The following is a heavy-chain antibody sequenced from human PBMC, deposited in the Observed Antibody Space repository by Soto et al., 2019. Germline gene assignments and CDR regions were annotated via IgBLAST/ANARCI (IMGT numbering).Heavy chain of an antibody. V-gene: IGHV3-23*01. Sequence: EVQLLESGGGLVQPGGSLRLSCAASGFTLSSYAMSWVRQAPGKGLEWVPAISGSGGTTYNADSVKGRFTISRDTSKNTLYLQMNSLRAEDTAVYYCAKVERYYYDSSGYYSTPLFWGQGTLVNVSS. J-gene: IGHJ4*02. D-gene: IGHD3-22*01. CDR3: AKVERYYYDSSGYYSTPLF. CDR1: GFTLSSYA. CDR2: ISGSGGTT.